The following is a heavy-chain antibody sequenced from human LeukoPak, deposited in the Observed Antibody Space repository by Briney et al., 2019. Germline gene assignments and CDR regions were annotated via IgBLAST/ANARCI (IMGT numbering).Heavy chain of an antibody. J-gene: IGHJ4*02. CDR3: ARGEWYDYVWGSYRSTDY. CDR2: INPNSGGT. CDR1: GYTFTGYY. V-gene: IGHV1-2*02. Sequence: ASVKVSCKASGYTFTGYYMHWVRQAPGQGLEWMGWINPNSGGTNYAQKFQGRVTMTRDTSIGTAYMELSRLRSDDTAVYYCARGEWYDYVWGSYRSTDYWGQGTLVTVSS. D-gene: IGHD3-16*02.